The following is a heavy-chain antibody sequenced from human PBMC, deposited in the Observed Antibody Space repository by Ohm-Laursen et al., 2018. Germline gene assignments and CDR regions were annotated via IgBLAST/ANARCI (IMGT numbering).Heavy chain of an antibody. CDR2: IYYSGST. V-gene: IGHV4-59*01. CDR3: ARDPDY. CDR1: GGSISSYY. J-gene: IGHJ4*02. Sequence: SDTLSLTCTVSGGSISSYYWSWIRQPPGKGLEWIGYIYYSGSTNYNPSLKSRVTISVDTSKNQFPLKLSSVTVADTAVYYCARDPDYWGQGTLVTVSS.